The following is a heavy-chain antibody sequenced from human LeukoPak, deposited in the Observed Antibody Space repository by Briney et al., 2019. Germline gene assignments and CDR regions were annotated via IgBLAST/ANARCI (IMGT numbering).Heavy chain of an antibody. CDR3: ARDRLLGQQLVPSFDY. CDR1: GYTFTGYY. J-gene: IGHJ4*02. CDR2: INPNSGGT. D-gene: IGHD6-13*01. V-gene: IGHV1-2*04. Sequence: ASVKVSCKASGYTFTGYYMHWVRQAPGQGLEWMGWINPNSGGTNYAQKFQGWVTMTRDTSISTAYMELSRLRSDDTAVYYCARDRLLGQQLVPSFDYWGQGTLVTVSS.